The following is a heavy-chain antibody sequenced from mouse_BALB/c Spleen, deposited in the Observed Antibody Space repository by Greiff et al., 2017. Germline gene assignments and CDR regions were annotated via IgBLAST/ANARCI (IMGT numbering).Heavy chain of an antibody. CDR1: GYTFSSYW. J-gene: IGHJ2*01. V-gene: IGHV1-9*01. CDR2: ILPGSGST. Sequence: VQLQQSGAELMKPGASVKISCKATGYTFSSYWIEWVKQRPGHGLEWIGEILPGSGSTNYNEKFKGKATFTADTSSNTAYMQLSSLTSEDSAVYYCARDRARATYFDYWGQGTTLTVSS. CDR3: ARDRARATYFDY. D-gene: IGHD3-1*01.